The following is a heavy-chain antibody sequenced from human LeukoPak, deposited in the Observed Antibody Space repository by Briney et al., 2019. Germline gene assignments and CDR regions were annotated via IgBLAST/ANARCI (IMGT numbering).Heavy chain of an antibody. J-gene: IGHJ4*02. Sequence: GGSLRLSCAASGFTFSSYSMNWVRQAPGKGLEWVSSISSSSSYIYYADSVKGRFTISRDNSKNTLYLQMNSLRAEDTALYYCAKDRDDTLTPLDYWGQGTLVTVSS. CDR1: GFTFSSYS. CDR3: AKDRDDTLTPLDY. D-gene: IGHD3-9*01. CDR2: ISSSSSYI. V-gene: IGHV3-21*04.